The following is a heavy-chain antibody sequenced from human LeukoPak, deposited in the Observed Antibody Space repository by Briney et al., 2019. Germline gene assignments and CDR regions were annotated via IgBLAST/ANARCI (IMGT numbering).Heavy chain of an antibody. Sequence: GGSLRLSCAASGFTFSSYSMNRVRQAPGKGLEWVSSISSSSSYIYYADSVKGRFIISRDNAKNSLFLQMNDLRDEDTAVYYCASDYDWAFDFRGQGTRVTVPS. CDR1: GFTFSSYS. CDR2: ISSSSSYI. V-gene: IGHV3-21*01. CDR3: ASDYDWAFDF. J-gene: IGHJ4*02. D-gene: IGHD3-9*01.